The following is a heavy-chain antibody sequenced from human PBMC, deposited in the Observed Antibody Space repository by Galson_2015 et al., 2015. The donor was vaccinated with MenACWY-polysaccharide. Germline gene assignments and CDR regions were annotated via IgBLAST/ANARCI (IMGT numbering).Heavy chain of an antibody. CDR3: TRDSFGDRGFGGGMDL. Sequence: SLRLSCAASGFTFSSYGMHWVRQAPGMGLEWVAVIWYDGSKTYYADSVKGRFTISRESVKNTLYLQMDSLRDEDTAMYYCTRDSFGDRGFGGGMDLWGQGTTVTVSS. CDR1: GFTFSSYG. D-gene: IGHD3-10*01. J-gene: IGHJ6*02. V-gene: IGHV3-33*01. CDR2: IWYDGSKT.